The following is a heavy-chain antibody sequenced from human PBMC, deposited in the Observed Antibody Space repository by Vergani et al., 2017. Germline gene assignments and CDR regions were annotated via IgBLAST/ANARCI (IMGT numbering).Heavy chain of an antibody. V-gene: IGHV3-21*01. D-gene: IGHD6-25*01. CDR2: ISSQTDYI. CDR1: GFDFNSYS. Sequence: VQLVESGGGLVRPGGSLRLSCAASGFDFNSYSMNWIRQAPGKGLEWVASISSQTDYIFYADALRGRFTISRDNAAQSLFLQMSSLRAEDTGVYFCARDHRGYGPFYLWGQGTLVTVS. J-gene: IGHJ4*02. CDR3: ARDHRGYGPFYL.